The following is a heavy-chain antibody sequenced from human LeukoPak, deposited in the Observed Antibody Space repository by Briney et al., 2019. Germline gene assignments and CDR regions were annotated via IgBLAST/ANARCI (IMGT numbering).Heavy chain of an antibody. CDR3: ARAFGAVTTKRGFDY. CDR1: GYTFTSYG. D-gene: IGHD4-17*01. J-gene: IGHJ4*02. Sequence: ASVKVSCKASGYTFTSYGISWVRQAPGRGLEWMGWISAYNGNTNYAQKLQGRVTMTTDTSTSTAYMELRSLRSDDTAVYYCARAFGAVTTKRGFDYWGQGTLVTVSS. V-gene: IGHV1-18*01. CDR2: ISAYNGNT.